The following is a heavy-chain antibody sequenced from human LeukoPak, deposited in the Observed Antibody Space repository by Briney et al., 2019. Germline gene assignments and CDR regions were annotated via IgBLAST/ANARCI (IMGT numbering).Heavy chain of an antibody. D-gene: IGHD6-6*01. CDR2: IKQDGSEK. J-gene: IGHJ4*02. CDR1: GLTFSSYW. Sequence: PGGSLRLSCAASGLTFSSYWMSWVRQAPGKGLEWVANIKQDGSEKYYVDSVKGRFTISRDNAKNSLYLQMNSLRAEDTAVYYCARRRSSSWKFDYWGQGTLVTVSS. V-gene: IGHV3-7*01. CDR3: ARRRSSSWKFDY.